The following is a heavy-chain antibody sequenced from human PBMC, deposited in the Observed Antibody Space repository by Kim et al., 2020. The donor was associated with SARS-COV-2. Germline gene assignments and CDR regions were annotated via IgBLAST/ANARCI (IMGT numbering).Heavy chain of an antibody. Sequence: TYYADSVKGPFTISRHNSKNTLYLQMNSLRAEDTAMYYCARGVLRYYFDFWGQGTLVTVSS. D-gene: IGHD3-10*01. CDR3: ARGVLRYYFDF. V-gene: IGHV3-53*04. J-gene: IGHJ4*02. CDR2: T.